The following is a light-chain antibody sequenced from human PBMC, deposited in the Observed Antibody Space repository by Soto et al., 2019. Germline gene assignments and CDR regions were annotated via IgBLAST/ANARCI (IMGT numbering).Light chain of an antibody. J-gene: IGKJ1*01. CDR2: GAS. CDR3: QQYNIYSWP. Sequence: EIVLTHSPGTLSLTPRERATLSCRASQSVRSTYLAWYQQKPGQAPRLLIYGASSRATGIPDRFSGSGSGTDFTLTISSLQPDDFATYYCQQYNIYSWPFGQGGKVAIK. V-gene: IGKV3-20*01. CDR1: QSVRSTY.